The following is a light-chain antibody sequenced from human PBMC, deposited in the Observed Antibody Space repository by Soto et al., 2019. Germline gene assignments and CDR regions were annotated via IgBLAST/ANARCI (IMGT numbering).Light chain of an antibody. V-gene: IGKV4-1*01. J-gene: IGKJ2*03. CDR2: WAS. CDR1: QSLLYSSNNKNY. Sequence: DIVMTQSPDSLPVSLGERATINCKSSQSLLYSSNNKNYLAWYQQKPGQPPKLLFFWASTRESGVPDRFSGSGSGTDFTLTISRLQAEDVAVYYWKQYYYTPYSFGQGTKLESK. CDR3: KQYYYTPYS.